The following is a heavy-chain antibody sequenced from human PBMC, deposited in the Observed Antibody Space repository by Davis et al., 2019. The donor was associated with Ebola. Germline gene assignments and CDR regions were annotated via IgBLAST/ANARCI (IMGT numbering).Heavy chain of an antibody. J-gene: IGHJ3*01. D-gene: IGHD3-22*01. V-gene: IGHV4-30-4*01. CDR3: ARLSFISIIVEAHRGAFDL. Sequence: SETLSLTCTVSGASISSRDNQWGWVRQPPGKGLQWIGNIYYNGNTYNNASLKSRLSMSVDTSKNQFSLKLTSVTAADTAVYYCARLSFISIIVEAHRGAFDLWGQGTKVTVSS. CDR1: GASISSRDNQ. CDR2: IYYNGNT.